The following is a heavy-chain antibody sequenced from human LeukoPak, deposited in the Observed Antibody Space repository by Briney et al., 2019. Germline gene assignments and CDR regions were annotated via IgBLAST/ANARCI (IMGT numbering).Heavy chain of an antibody. V-gene: IGHV4-59*08. J-gene: IGHJ5*02. CDR2: IYYSGST. D-gene: IGHD3-10*01. CDR3: AKTGDYYGSGSYRNGFDP. Sequence: SETLSLTCTVSGGSISSYYCSWMRQPPGKGLEWMGYIYYSGSTNYNPPLKRRVTISVDTSKNHFSLKCSSVTAADTAVYYCAKTGDYYGSGSYRNGFDPWGQGNLVTVSS. CDR1: GGSISSYY.